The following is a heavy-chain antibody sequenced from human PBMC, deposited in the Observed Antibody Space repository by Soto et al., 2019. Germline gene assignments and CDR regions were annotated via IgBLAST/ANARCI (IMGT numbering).Heavy chain of an antibody. J-gene: IGHJ4*02. V-gene: IGHV4-38-2*01. CDR3: ARGSPGRLLPRGPRRDFDY. CDR2: INHSGST. Sequence: SETLSLTCAVSGYSISSGYYWGWIRQPPGKGLEWIGEINHSGSTNYNPSLKSRVTISVDTSKNQFSLKLSSVTAADTAVYYCARGSPGRLLPRGPRRDFDYWGQGTLVTVSS. CDR1: GYSISSGYY. D-gene: IGHD2-15*01.